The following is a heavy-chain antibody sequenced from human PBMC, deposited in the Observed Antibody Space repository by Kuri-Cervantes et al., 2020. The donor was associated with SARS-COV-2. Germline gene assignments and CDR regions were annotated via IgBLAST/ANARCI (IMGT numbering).Heavy chain of an antibody. D-gene: IGHD3-10*01. CDR2: INHSGST. J-gene: IGHJ4*02. V-gene: IGHV4-34*01. CDR1: GVSSSGYY. Sequence: SETLSLTCAVYGVSSSGYYWSWIRQPPGKGLEWIGEINHSGSTYYNQSPKSRVTISVDTSKNQLYLKLSLVNAADTAEYYCAGHFGSGSYSYGVDYWGQGTLVTVSS. CDR3: AGHFGSGSYSYGVDY.